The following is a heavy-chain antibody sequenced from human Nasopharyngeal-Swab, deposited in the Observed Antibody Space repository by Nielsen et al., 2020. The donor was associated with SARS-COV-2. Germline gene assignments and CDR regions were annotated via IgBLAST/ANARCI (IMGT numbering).Heavy chain of an antibody. CDR1: GFPFSSYG. CDR2: ITTSSSHI. J-gene: IGHJ4*02. V-gene: IGHV3-21*01. Sequence: GGSLRLSCAASGFPFSSYGMNWVRQAPGKGLEWVSTITTSSSHIYYADSVKGRFTISRDNAKNLVYLQMNDLRAEDTAVYYCAREGYTYGFEGQLADDYWGQGTRVTVSS. CDR3: AREGYTYGFEGQLADDY. D-gene: IGHD5-18*01.